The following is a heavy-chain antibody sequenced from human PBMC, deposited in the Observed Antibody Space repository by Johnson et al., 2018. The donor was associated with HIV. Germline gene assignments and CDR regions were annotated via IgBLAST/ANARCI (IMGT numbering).Heavy chain of an antibody. D-gene: IGHD1-1*01. CDR3: ARDTPFTYNWNDDSDAFDV. Sequence: QVQLVESGGGLVKPGGSLRLSCVGSGFTFSDHYMSWVRQAPGKGLEWVSFISSSGSTIYYSDSVKGRFTISMDNAKNSLYLQMNSLRAGDTALYYCARDTPFTYNWNDDSDAFDVWGQGTMVTVSS. J-gene: IGHJ3*01. CDR2: ISSSGSTI. V-gene: IGHV3-11*04. CDR1: GFTFSDHY.